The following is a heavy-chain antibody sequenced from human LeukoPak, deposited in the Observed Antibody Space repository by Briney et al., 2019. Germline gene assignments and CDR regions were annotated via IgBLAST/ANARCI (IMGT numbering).Heavy chain of an antibody. V-gene: IGHV3-11*01. CDR2: ISNCGSTM. J-gene: IGHJ4*02. Sequence: GGSLRLSCAASGFTFSGYYMSWIRQAPGKGLEWVSYISNCGSTMYYADSVKGRFTISRDNAKNSLYLQMNSLRAEDAAVYYCARVGKERGYTYGYDLAYWGQGTLVTVSS. CDR3: ARVGKERGYTYGYDLAY. D-gene: IGHD5-18*01. CDR1: GFTFSGYY.